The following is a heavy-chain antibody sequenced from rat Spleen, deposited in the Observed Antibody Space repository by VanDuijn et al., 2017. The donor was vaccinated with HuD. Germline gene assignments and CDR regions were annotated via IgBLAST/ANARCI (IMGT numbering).Heavy chain of an antibody. CDR3: ERQKLYCYVMDA. J-gene: IGHJ4*01. V-gene: IGHV5-25*01. Sequence: EVQLVESGGGLVQPGRSLKLSCAASGFTFSSFPMAWVRQAPKKGLEWVASISSGGGGTSYPDSVKGRFTISRDNAKRTIYLQMDSLRSEDTVSYYCERQKLYCYVMDAWGQGASVTVSS. CDR1: GFTFSSFP. CDR2: ISSGGGGT. D-gene: IGHD1-2*01.